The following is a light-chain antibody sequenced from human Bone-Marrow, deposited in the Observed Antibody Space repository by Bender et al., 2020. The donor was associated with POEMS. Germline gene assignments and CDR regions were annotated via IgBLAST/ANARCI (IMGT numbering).Light chain of an antibody. V-gene: IGLV1-44*01. CDR1: SSNIGAHA. CDR3: AVWDDSLNGWV. J-gene: IGLJ3*02. Sequence: SVLTQPPSASGTPGQRVTISCSGGSSNIGAHAVNWYQHLPGTAPKLLIYSSHRRPSEVPDRFSGSRSGTSASLAISGLQSEDGADYYCAVWDDSLNGWVFGGGTKLTVL. CDR2: SSH.